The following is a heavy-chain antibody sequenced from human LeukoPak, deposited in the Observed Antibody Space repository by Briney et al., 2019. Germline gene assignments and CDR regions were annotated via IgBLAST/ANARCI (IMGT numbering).Heavy chain of an antibody. CDR2: IYHSGT. D-gene: IGHD2-8*01. CDR3: ATERDLNGNAFDF. J-gene: IGHJ4*02. CDR1: GASISSGGYS. Sequence: SETLSLTCAVSGASISSGGYSWTWIRQPPGKGLEWIGYIYHSGTYYNPSLKSRVTISVDRSKNQFSLNLSSVTAADTAVYFCATERDLNGNAFDFWAREPWSPSPQ. V-gene: IGHV4-30-2*01.